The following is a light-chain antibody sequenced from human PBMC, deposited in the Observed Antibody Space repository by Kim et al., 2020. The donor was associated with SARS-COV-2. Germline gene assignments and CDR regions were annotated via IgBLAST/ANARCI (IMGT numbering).Light chain of an antibody. J-gene: IGKJ2*01. CDR3: QQRSNWPYT. CDR1: QSVSRY. V-gene: IGKV3-11*01. Sequence: EIVLTQSPATLSLSPGERATLSCRASQSVSRYLVWYQQKPGQAPRLLIYDASNRATCIPAKFSGSGSGADFTLTISSLEPEDFAVYYCQQRSNWPYTFGQGTKLEI. CDR2: DAS.